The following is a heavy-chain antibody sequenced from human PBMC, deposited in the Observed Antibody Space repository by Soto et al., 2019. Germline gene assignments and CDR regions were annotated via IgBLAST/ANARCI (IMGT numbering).Heavy chain of an antibody. CDR1: GDSISSYY. D-gene: IGHD3-22*01. CDR3: ALRSMAVVPEY. CDR2: LYYGRSA. J-gene: IGHJ4*02. Sequence: QVQLQDSGPGLVKPSETLSLTCAVSGDSISSYYCMWIRQPPGKGLESIGYLYYGRSANYNPSLKSRVTLSVDTSTNQCPRTLSSMTAADTAVYYCALRSMAVVPEYWGQGTLVTVSS. V-gene: IGHV4-59*01.